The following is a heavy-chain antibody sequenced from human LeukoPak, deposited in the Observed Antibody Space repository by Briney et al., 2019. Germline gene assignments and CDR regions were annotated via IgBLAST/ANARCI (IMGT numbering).Heavy chain of an antibody. Sequence: GGSLRLSCAASGFTFSSYNMNWVRQAPGKGLEWVSYISSSSSAIYYADSVKGRFTISRDNAKNSLYLQMNSLKTEDTAVYYCTTAQIYHHYGMDVWGQGTTVTVSS. V-gene: IGHV3-48*01. CDR1: GFTFSSYN. CDR3: TTAQIYHHYGMDV. D-gene: IGHD2/OR15-2a*01. CDR2: ISSSSSAI. J-gene: IGHJ6*02.